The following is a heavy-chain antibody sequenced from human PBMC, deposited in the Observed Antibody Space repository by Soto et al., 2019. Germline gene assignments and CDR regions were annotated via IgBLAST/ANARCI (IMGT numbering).Heavy chain of an antibody. CDR1: GFTFRTYT. CDR2: VRGFSPYT. D-gene: IGHD2-2*01. CDR3: ARDRGYYAHAIYYHAIGV. Sequence: EVQLVESGGGLVKPGGSLRLSCIASGFTFRTYTMNWVRQAPGKGLEWVSAVRGFSPYTFYAESVKGRFTISRDNAKNTLSLEMTSLRASLTAVYYCARDRGYYAHAIYYHAIGVLGQGTTVTVS. J-gene: IGHJ6*02. V-gene: IGHV3-21*03.